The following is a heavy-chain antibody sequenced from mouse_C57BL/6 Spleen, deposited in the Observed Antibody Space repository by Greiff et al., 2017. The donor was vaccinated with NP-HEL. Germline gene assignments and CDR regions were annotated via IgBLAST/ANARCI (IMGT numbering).Heavy chain of an antibody. D-gene: IGHD2-5*01. V-gene: IGHV14-4*01. CDR3: TEAYYSNYDFDY. Sequence: VQLKQSGAELVRPGASVKLSCTASGFNIKDDYMHWVKQRPEQGLEWIGWIDPENGDTEYASKFQGKATITADTSSNTAYLQLSSLTSEDTAVYYCTEAYYSNYDFDYWGQGTTLTVSS. CDR2: IDPENGDT. J-gene: IGHJ2*01. CDR1: GFNIKDDY.